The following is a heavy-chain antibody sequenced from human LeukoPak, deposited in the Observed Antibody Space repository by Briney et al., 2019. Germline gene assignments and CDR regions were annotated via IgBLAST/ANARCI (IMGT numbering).Heavy chain of an antibody. J-gene: IGHJ5*02. V-gene: IGHV4-30-2*01. Sequence: SETLSLTCAVSGGSISSGGYSWSWIRQPPGKGLEWIGYIYHSGSTYYNPSLKSRVTITVARSKDQFSLNLSSVTDAATDVYYCARGGLYYCSSGSYTPFGPWGQGTLVS. CDR2: IYHSGST. CDR1: GGSISSGGYS. CDR3: ARGGLYYCSSGSYTPFGP. D-gene: IGHD3-10*01.